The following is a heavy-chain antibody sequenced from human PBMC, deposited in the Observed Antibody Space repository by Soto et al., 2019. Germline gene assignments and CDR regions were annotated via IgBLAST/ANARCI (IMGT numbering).Heavy chain of an antibody. V-gene: IGHV4-59*08. CDR1: GGSISGYY. CDR2: IYYTGSNN. D-gene: IGHD6-19*01. J-gene: IGHJ4*02. Sequence: ETLSLTCTISGGSISGYYWTWVRQSPRMGLEWIGYIYYTGSNNYNYNPSLNSRVTMSVDTSKNQFSLKLTSVTAADTAVYYCARHSSGWYLDRWGQGTLVTVSS. CDR3: ARHSSGWYLDR.